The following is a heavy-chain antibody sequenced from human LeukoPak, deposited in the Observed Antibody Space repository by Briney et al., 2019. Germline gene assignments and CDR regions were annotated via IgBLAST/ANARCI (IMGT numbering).Heavy chain of an antibody. CDR2: MHTSGST. D-gene: IGHD3-10*01. Sequence: SETLSLTCTVSGGSIRSYYWNWIRQPAGKGLEWIGRMHTSGSTNYNPSLKSRLTMSADTSKNQFSLKMRSVTAADTAVYYCARDSGSGYYEAWGQGTLVTVSS. CDR1: GGSIRSYY. J-gene: IGHJ5*02. V-gene: IGHV4-4*07. CDR3: ARDSGSGYYEA.